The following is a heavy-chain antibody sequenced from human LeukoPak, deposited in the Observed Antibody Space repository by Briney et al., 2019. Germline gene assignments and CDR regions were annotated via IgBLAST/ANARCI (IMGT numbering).Heavy chain of an antibody. CDR2: IYYSGST. Sequence: PSETLSLTCTVSGGSVSSGSYYWSWIRQPPGKGLEWIGYIYYSGSTNYNPSLESRVTISVDTSKNQFSLKLSSVTAADTAVYYCARVTNVLRFLEWLPAVYYFDYWGQGTLVTVSS. D-gene: IGHD3-3*01. CDR3: ARVTNVLRFLEWLPAVYYFDY. J-gene: IGHJ4*02. V-gene: IGHV4-61*01. CDR1: GGSVSSGSYY.